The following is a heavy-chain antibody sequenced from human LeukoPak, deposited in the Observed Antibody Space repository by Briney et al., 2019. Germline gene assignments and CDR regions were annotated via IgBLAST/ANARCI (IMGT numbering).Heavy chain of an antibody. CDR3: AREGTFHYDYVWGSYRPYYFDY. CDR1: GGSISSYY. Sequence: PSETLSLTCTVSGGSISSYYWSWIRQPPGKGLEWIGYIYYSGSTYYNPSLKSRVTISVDTSKNQFSLKLSSVTAADTAVYYCAREGTFHYDYVWGSYRPYYFDYWGQGTLVTVSS. CDR2: IYYSGST. V-gene: IGHV4-59*12. D-gene: IGHD3-16*02. J-gene: IGHJ4*02.